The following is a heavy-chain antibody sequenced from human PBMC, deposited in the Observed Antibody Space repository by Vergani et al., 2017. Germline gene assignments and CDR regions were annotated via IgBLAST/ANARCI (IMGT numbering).Heavy chain of an antibody. J-gene: IGHJ4*02. CDR2: IHYSGNT. D-gene: IGHD2-2*01. CDR3: ARGRYCSTTSCYGVIYFDY. V-gene: IGHV4-30-4*08. CDR1: GGSISSGDYY. Sequence: QVQLQESGPGLVKPSQTLSLTCSVSGGSISSGDYYWSWIRQSPGKGLEWIGYIHYSGNTHYNPALKSRITISVDTSKNQFSLQLSSVTAADTAVYYCARGRYCSTTSCYGVIYFDYWGLGTLVTVSS.